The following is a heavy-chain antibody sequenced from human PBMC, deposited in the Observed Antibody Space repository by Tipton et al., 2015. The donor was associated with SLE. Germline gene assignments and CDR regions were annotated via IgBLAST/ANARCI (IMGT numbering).Heavy chain of an antibody. V-gene: IGHV4-59*12. J-gene: IGHJ4*02. Sequence: TLSLTCAVSGASIRTYYWSWIRQSPGKGLEWIDHMYHSGSSNYNPSLASRVTISIDKSKNQLSLTLSSVTVADTAVYYCAKDYNHDNADYNWGQGTLVIVSS. CDR3: AKDYNHDNADYN. D-gene: IGHD4-17*01. CDR1: GASIRTYY. CDR2: MYHSGSS.